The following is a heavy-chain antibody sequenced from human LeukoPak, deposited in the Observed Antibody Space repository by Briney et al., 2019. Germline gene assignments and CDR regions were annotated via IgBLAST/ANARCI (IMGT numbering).Heavy chain of an antibody. CDR2: IYYSGST. V-gene: IGHV4-61*01. CDR3: ARVAMVGAKGGYYFDY. CDR1: GGSVSNVSYY. J-gene: IGHJ4*02. D-gene: IGHD1-26*01. Sequence: SETLSLTCTVSGGSVSNVSYYWSWIRQPPGKGLEWIGYIYYSGSTNYNPSLKSRVTISVDTSKNQFSLKLSSVTAADTAVYYCARVAMVGAKGGYYFDYWGQGTLVTVSS.